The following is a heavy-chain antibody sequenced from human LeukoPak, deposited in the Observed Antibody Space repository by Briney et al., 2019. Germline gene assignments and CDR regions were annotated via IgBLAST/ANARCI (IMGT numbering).Heavy chain of an antibody. CDR3: ARVLAAKGYYYYYYMDV. Sequence: PSETLSLTCTVSGGSISSYYWSWIRQPPGKGLEWIGYIYYSGSTNYDPSLKSRVTISVDTSKNQFSLKLSSVTAADTAVYYCARVLAAKGYYYYYYMDVWGKGTTVTVSS. CDR1: GGSISSYY. CDR2: IYYSGST. J-gene: IGHJ6*03. V-gene: IGHV4-59*01. D-gene: IGHD2-15*01.